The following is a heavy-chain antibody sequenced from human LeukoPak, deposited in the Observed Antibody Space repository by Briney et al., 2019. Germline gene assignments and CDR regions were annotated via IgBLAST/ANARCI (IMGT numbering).Heavy chain of an antibody. CDR2: IKQDGSEK. CDR1: GFTFSTYW. Sequence: GGSLRLSCAASGFTFSTYWMSWVRQAPGEGLEWVANIKQDGSEKYYVDSVKGRFTISRDNAKNSLYLQMNSLRAEDTAVYYCARAPRYCSGGSCRSWGQGTLVTVSS. D-gene: IGHD2-15*01. J-gene: IGHJ4*02. CDR3: ARAPRYCSGGSCRS. V-gene: IGHV3-7*01.